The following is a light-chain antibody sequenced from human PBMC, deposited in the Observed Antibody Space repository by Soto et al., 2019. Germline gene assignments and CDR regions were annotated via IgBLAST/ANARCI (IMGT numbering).Light chain of an antibody. CDR2: KAS. CDR1: QSISSW. J-gene: IGKJ1*01. Sequence: TQVPHSPATLSSSVGDRVTITCRASQSISSWLAWYQQKPGKAPKLLIYKASSLESGVPSRFSGSGSGTEFTLTISSLQPDDFATYYCQQYNSYSWPFGQGAKADNK. CDR3: QQYNSYSWP. V-gene: IGKV1-5*03.